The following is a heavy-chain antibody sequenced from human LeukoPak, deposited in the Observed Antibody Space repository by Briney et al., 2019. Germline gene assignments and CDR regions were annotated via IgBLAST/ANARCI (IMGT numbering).Heavy chain of an antibody. D-gene: IGHD1-26*01. J-gene: IGHJ4*02. CDR1: GGSISSYY. V-gene: IGHV4-59*01. CDR3: AREGISGSYGY. CDR2: IYYSGST. Sequence: KPSETLSLTCTVSGGSISSYYWSWIRQPPGKGLEWIGYIYYSGSTNYNPSLKSRVTISVATSKNQFSLKLSSVTAADTAVYYCAREGISGSYGYWGQGTLVTVSS.